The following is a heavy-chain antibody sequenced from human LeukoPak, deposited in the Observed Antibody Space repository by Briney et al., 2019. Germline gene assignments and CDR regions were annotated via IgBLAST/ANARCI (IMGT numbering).Heavy chain of an antibody. CDR1: GFTFSSYA. J-gene: IGHJ1*01. CDR3: YGGNAEN. D-gene: IGHD4-23*01. CDR2: ISSNGGST. Sequence: PGGSLRLSCAASGFTFSSYAMHWVRQAPGKGLEYVSAISSNGGSTYYANSVKGRFTISRDNAKNTLYLQMNSLRAEDTAVYYCYGGNAENWGQGTLVTVSS. V-gene: IGHV3-64*01.